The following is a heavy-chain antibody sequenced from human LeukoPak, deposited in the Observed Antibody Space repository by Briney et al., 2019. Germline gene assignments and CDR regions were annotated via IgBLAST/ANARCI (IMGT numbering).Heavy chain of an antibody. J-gene: IGHJ6*04. Sequence: SETLSLTCAVSGGSISSSNWWSWVRQPPGKGLEWIGEIYHSGSTNYIPSLKSRVTISVDKSKNQFSLKLSSVTAADTAVYYCARHGLIVVVPAAELSMDVWGKGTTVTVSS. CDR2: IYHSGST. CDR3: ARHGLIVVVPAAELSMDV. CDR1: GGSISSSNW. D-gene: IGHD2-2*01. V-gene: IGHV4-4*02.